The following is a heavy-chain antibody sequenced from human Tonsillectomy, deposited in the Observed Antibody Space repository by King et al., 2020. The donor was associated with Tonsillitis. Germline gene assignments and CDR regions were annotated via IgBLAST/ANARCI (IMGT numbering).Heavy chain of an antibody. CDR2: IYYSGST. J-gene: IGHJ5*02. Sequence: QLQESGPGLVKPSQTLSLTCTVSGGSISSGGYYWSWIRQHPGKGLEWIGYIYYSGSTDYNPSPKSRVTISVDTSKNQFSLKLSSVTAADTAVYYCARDRHYSSSWYWFDPWGQGTLVTVSS. V-gene: IGHV4-31*03. D-gene: IGHD6-13*01. CDR1: GGSISSGGYY. CDR3: ARDRHYSSSWYWFDP.